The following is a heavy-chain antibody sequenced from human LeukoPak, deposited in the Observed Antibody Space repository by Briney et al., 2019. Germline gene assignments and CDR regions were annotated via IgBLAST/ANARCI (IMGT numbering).Heavy chain of an antibody. V-gene: IGHV1-8*01. CDR1: GYTFANYD. CDR3: ARGFSAYDGTDYAFSYY. D-gene: IGHD3-22*01. CDR2: MNPNSGDT. J-gene: IGHJ4*02. Sequence: ASVKVSFKASGYTFANYDITWVRQAPGQGLEWMGWMNPNSGDTGYAQKFQGRLSMTRDTSISTAYMELGSLRSEDTAVYYCARGFSAYDGTDYAFSYYWGQGTLVTVSS.